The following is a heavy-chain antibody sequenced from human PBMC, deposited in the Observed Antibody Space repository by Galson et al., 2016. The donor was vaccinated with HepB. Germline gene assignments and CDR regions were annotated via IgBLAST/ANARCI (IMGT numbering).Heavy chain of an antibody. D-gene: IGHD1-26*01. CDR3: ARVGGRELSPDY. Sequence: TLSLTCTVSGGSINRTTYYWNWIRQHPVKGLEWIGYIYHTGSTYSIPSLKSRVTMSIDTSKNQFSLKLASVTAADTAMYFCARVGGRELSPDYWGQGTLVTVSS. V-gene: IGHV4-30-4*08. CDR1: GGSINRTTYY. CDR2: IYHTGST. J-gene: IGHJ4*02.